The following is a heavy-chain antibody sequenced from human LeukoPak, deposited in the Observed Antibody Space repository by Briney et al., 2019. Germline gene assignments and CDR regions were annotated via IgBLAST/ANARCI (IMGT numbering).Heavy chain of an antibody. CDR3: ARGTVADRQRAPPKEWFGP. CDR2: ISSSSTYI. CDR1: GFSFSVYW. V-gene: IGHV3-21*01. Sequence: GGSLRLSCAASGFSFSVYWMHWVRQGPGKGLEWDSSISSSSTYIYYADSVKGRFTISRDNAKNSLYLQMNSLRAEDTAVYYCARGTVADRQRAPPKEWFGPWGQGTLVTVSS. J-gene: IGHJ5*02. D-gene: IGHD6-6*01.